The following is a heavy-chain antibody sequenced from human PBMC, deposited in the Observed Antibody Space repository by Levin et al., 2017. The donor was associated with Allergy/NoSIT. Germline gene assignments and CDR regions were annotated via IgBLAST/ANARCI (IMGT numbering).Heavy chain of an antibody. D-gene: IGHD6-13*01. CDR3: GSPYTTSPKWFDP. J-gene: IGHJ5*02. Sequence: GGSLRLSCAASGFTFSTYAMSWVRQAPGKGLEWLSAISFSADATYYADSVKGRFTISRDNSKNILYLQMNSLRAEDTGVYYCGSPYTTSPKWFDPWGQGTLVTVSS. CDR2: ISFSADAT. CDR1: GFTFSTYA. V-gene: IGHV3-23*01.